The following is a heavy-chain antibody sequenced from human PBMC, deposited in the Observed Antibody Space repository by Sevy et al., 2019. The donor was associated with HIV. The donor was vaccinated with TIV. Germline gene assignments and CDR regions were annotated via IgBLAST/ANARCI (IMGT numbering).Heavy chain of an antibody. Sequence: GGSLRLSCAASGFTFSNYGMHWVRQAPGKGLEWVAVIWNDGSNKYYADSVKGRFTIYRDNSKDTLYLQMNSLRVEDTAVYFCARGGDFNDRSAKREFDYWGQGTLVTVSS. CDR3: ARGGDFNDRSAKREFDY. J-gene: IGHJ4*02. V-gene: IGHV3-33*01. D-gene: IGHD3-22*01. CDR1: GFTFSNYG. CDR2: IWNDGSNK.